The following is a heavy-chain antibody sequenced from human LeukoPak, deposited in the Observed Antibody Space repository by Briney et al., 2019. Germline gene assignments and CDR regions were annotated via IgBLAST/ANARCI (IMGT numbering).Heavy chain of an antibody. J-gene: IGHJ6*02. CDR2: ISYDGSNK. CDR1: GFTFSSYG. D-gene: IGHD1-7*01. Sequence: GRSLRLSCAASGFTFSSYGMHWVRQAPGKGLEWVAVISYDGSNKYYADSVKGRFTISRDNSKNTLCLQMNSLRAEDTAVYYCAKLRLELRASDYGMDVWGQGTTVTVSS. CDR3: AKLRLELRASDYGMDV. V-gene: IGHV3-30*18.